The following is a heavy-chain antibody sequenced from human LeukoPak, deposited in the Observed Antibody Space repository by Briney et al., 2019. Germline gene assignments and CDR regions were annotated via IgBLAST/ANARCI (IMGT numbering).Heavy chain of an antibody. CDR2: IYNSGTT. J-gene: IGHJ5*02. Sequence: SETLSLTCTVSGGTFSFYYWTWIRQPAGKGLEWIGRIYNSGTTNYNPYLKSRVTISVDTSKNQFSLKLSSVTAADTAVYYCAHKYYRDWFDPWGQGTLVTVSS. CDR1: GGTFSFYY. D-gene: IGHD1-14*01. CDR3: AHKYYRDWFDP. V-gene: IGHV4-4*07.